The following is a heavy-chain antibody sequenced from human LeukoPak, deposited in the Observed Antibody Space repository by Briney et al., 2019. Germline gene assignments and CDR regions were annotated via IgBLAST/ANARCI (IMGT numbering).Heavy chain of an antibody. D-gene: IGHD6-19*01. CDR2: ISSTGSYI. V-gene: IGHV3-21*01. Sequence: GGSLRLSCSASGFTFRKYAIHWVRQAPGKGLEWVSSISSTGSYIDYADSVKGRFTISRDNAKNTLYLQMNSLRAEDTAVYYCAKAAHFRAVAGTYYFDYWGQGTLVTVSS. CDR1: GFTFRKYA. J-gene: IGHJ4*02. CDR3: AKAAHFRAVAGTYYFDY.